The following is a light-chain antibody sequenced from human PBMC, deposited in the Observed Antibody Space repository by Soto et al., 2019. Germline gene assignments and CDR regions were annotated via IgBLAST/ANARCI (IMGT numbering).Light chain of an antibody. J-gene: IGKJ4*01. CDR1: QSLTNNY. CDR2: AAS. V-gene: IGKV3-20*01. CDR3: QQYGSSLPVT. Sequence: EIVLTQSPGTLSLSPGERATLSCRASQSLTNNYLAWYQQKPGQAPRLLIYAASSRATGIPDRFCGSGSETDFTLTISRLEPEDFAVYYCQQYGSSLPVTFGGGTNVEIK.